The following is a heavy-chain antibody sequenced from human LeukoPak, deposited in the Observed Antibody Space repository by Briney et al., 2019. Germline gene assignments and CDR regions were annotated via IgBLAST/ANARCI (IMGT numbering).Heavy chain of an antibody. CDR2: VSSSGTRI. CDR1: GFTFSSYE. J-gene: IGHJ4*02. D-gene: IGHD3-22*01. CDR3: ARDPEYYYDSSGQTGGH. V-gene: IGHV3-48*03. Sequence: PGGSLRLSCAASGFTFSSYEMNWVRRAPGKGLEWVSYVSSSGTRIYYADSVKGRFTISRDNVKNSLYLQMNSLRAEDTAVYYCARDPEYYYDSSGQTGGHWGQGTLVTVSS.